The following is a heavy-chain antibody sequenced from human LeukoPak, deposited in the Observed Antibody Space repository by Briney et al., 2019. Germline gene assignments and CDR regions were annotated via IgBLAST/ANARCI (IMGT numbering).Heavy chain of an antibody. Sequence: GGSLRLSCAASGFTFSSYWMHWVRQAPGKGLVWVSRINSDGSSTIYADSVKGRFTISRDNAKNTLYLQMNSLRAEDTAVYYCARDQARYYYYYMDVWGKGTTVTVSS. J-gene: IGHJ6*03. CDR1: GFTFSSYW. V-gene: IGHV3-74*01. CDR2: INSDGSST. CDR3: ARDQARYYYYYMDV.